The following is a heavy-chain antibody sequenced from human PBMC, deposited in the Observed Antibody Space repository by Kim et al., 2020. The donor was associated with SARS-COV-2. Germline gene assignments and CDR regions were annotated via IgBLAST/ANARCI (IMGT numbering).Heavy chain of an antibody. CDR2: INPSGGST. V-gene: IGHV1-46*01. D-gene: IGHD3-10*01. CDR3: ARSGFSGYGSGSLGWFDP. CDR1: GYTFTSYY. Sequence: ASVKVSCKASGYTFTSYYMHWVRQAPGQGLEWMGIINPSGGSTSYAQKFQGRVTMTRDTSTSTVYMELSSLRSEDTAVYYCARSGFSGYGSGSLGWFDPWGQGTLVTVSS. J-gene: IGHJ5*02.